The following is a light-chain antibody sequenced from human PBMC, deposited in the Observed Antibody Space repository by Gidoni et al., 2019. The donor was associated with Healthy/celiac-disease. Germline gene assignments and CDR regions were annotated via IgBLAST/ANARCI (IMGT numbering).Light chain of an antibody. CDR3: CSYAGSSGRV. J-gene: IGLJ2*01. CDR2: EVS. V-gene: IGLV2-23*02. CDR1: SSDVGSYNL. Sequence: QSALPQPASVSGSPGQSITISCTGTSSDVGSYNLVSWYQQHPGKAPKLMIYEVSKRPSGVSNRFSGSKSGNTASLTISGLQAEDEADYYCCSYAGSSGRVFGGGTKLTVL.